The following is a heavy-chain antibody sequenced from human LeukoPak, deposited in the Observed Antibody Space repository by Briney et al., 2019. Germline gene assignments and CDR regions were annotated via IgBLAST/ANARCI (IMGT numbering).Heavy chain of an antibody. CDR3: ARGDGVLLESYP. CDR1: GFTFSSYG. D-gene: IGHD1-1*01. Sequence: GRSLRLSCAASGFTFSSYGMHWVRQAPGKGLEWVAVISYDGSNKYYADSVKGRFTISRDNSRNTLYLQMNSLRAEDTAVYYCARGDGVLLESYPWGQGTLVTVSS. V-gene: IGHV3-30*03. CDR2: ISYDGSNK. J-gene: IGHJ5*02.